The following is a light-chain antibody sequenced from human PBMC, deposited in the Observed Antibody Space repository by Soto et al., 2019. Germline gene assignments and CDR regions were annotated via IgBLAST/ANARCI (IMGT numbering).Light chain of an antibody. CDR1: QTIGSW. CDR3: QQYNSLWT. CDR2: KAS. J-gene: IGKJ1*01. V-gene: IGKV1-5*03. Sequence: DIQMTQAASTLSASVGDRVTITCRASQTIGSWLAWYQKKPGKAPELLIYKASHLESGVSSRFSAGGSGTEFTLTITSLQPDDFATYYCQQYNSLWTFGQGTRWIS.